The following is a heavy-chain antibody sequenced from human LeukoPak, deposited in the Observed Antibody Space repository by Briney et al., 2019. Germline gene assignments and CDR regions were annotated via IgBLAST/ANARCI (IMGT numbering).Heavy chain of an antibody. V-gene: IGHV4-31*03. J-gene: IGHJ4*02. D-gene: IGHD5-18*01. CDR3: AGARRGYSYGHPIDY. Sequence: SETLSLTCTVSGGSISSGGYYWSWIRQHPGKGLEWIGYIYYSGSTYYNPSLKSRVTISVDTSKNQFSLKLSSVTAADTAVYYCAGARRGYSYGHPIDYWGQGTLVTVSS. CDR1: GGSISSGGYY. CDR2: IYYSGST.